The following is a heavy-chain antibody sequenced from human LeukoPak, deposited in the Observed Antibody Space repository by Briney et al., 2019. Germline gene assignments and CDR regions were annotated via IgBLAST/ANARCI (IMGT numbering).Heavy chain of an antibody. Sequence: SETLSLTCTVSGASISSGDYYWSWIRQPPGKRLEWIGYIYYSGSTYYNPSLKSRVTISVDTSKNQFSLKLRSVTAADTAVYYCARGGSSWTSHEYWGQGTLVTVSS. CDR1: GASISSGDYY. CDR3: ARGGSSWTSHEY. J-gene: IGHJ4*02. V-gene: IGHV4-30-4*01. D-gene: IGHD6-13*01. CDR2: IYYSGST.